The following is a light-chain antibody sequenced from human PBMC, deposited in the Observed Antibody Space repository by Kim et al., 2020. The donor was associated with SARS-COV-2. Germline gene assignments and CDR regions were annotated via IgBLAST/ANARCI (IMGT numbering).Light chain of an antibody. Sequence: GQSVTISCSGSRSTIGSNTVNWYKQLPGAAPKLLIYNNDQRPSGVPDRFSGSKSGTSGSLAISGLQSEDEAEYYCAAWDENLNGVGFGGGTQLTVL. CDR3: AAWDENLNGVG. CDR1: RSTIGSNT. V-gene: IGLV1-44*01. CDR2: NND. J-gene: IGLJ2*01.